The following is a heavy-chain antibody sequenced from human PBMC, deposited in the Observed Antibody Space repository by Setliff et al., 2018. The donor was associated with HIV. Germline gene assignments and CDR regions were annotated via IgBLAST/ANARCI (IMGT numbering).Heavy chain of an antibody. J-gene: IGHJ2*01. V-gene: IGHV4-31*03. D-gene: IGHD6-13*01. CDR1: GGSISSGGYY. Sequence: SETLSLTCTVSGGSISSGGYYWSWIRQHPGKGLEWIGYIYYSGSTYYNPSLKSRVTISVDTSKNQLSLKLSSVTAADTAVYYCARMPSDNDSSWLPWYFDLWGRGTLVTVSS. CDR3: ARMPSDNDSSWLPWYFDL. CDR2: IYYSGST.